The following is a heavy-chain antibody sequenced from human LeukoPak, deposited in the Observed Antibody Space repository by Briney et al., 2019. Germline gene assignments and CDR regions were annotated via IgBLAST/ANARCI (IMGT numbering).Heavy chain of an antibody. D-gene: IGHD5-18*01. V-gene: IGHV4-39*02. CDR3: ARDERTPRGYSYGYFDY. J-gene: IGHJ4*02. CDR2: IYYSGST. Sequence: ASETLSLTCTVSGGSIRSSSYYWGWIRQPPGKGLEWIGSIYYSGSTYYYPSLKSRVTISVDTSKNQFSLKLSSVTAADTAVYYCARDERTPRGYSYGYFDYWGQGTLVTVSS. CDR1: GGSIRSSSYY.